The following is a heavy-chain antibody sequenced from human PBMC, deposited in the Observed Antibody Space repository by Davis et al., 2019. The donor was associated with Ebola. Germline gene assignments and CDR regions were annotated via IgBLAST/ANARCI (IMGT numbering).Heavy chain of an antibody. V-gene: IGHV1-18*04. D-gene: IGHD2-21*01. CDR2: MNPHNGNT. CDR3: ARGGVAYSDLDY. J-gene: IGHJ4*02. CDR1: GYTFTNYG. Sequence: ASVKVSCKASGYTFTNYGITWVRQAPGQGLEWMGWMNPHNGNTNYAQNVQGRVIMTSDTATTTSYMEVGSLRSEDTAVYFCARGGVAYSDLDYWGQGTLVAVSS.